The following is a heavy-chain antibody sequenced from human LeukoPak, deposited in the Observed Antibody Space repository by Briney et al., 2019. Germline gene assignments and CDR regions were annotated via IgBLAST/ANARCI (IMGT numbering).Heavy chain of an antibody. D-gene: IGHD2-15*01. CDR2: ISGSGGST. CDR3: ANVGVVVAATLYFDY. J-gene: IGHJ4*02. CDR1: GFTFSSYA. Sequence: PGGSLRLSCAASGFTFSSYAMSWVRQAPGKGLEWVSAISGSGGSTYYADSVKGRFTISRDNSKNTLYLQMNSLRAEDTAVYYCANVGVVVAATLYFDYWGQGTLVTVSS. V-gene: IGHV3-23*01.